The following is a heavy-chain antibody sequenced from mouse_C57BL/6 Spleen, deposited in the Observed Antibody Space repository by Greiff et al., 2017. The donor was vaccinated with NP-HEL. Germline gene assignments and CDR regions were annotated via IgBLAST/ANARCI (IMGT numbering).Heavy chain of an antibody. Sequence: VHLVESGPGLVAPSQSLSITCTVSGFSLTSYAISWVRQPPGKGLEWLGVIWTGGGSNYNSALKSRLSISKDNSKSQVFLKMNSLQTDDTARYYCARTQSHIYDGYYYAMDYWGQGTSVTVSS. D-gene: IGHD2-3*01. CDR3: ARTQSHIYDGYYYAMDY. J-gene: IGHJ4*01. V-gene: IGHV2-9-1*01. CDR1: GFSLTSYA. CDR2: IWTGGGS.